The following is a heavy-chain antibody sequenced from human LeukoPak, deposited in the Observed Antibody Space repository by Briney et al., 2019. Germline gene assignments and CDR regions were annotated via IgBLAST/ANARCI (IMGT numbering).Heavy chain of an antibody. D-gene: IGHD4-17*01. J-gene: IGHJ4*02. CDR3: ARDSADYGDYDY. Sequence: ASVKVSCKASGYTFTNYNMHWVRQAPGQGLDWMGIINPSGGSTSYAQKFQGRVTMTRDTSTSTVYMELSSLRSEDTAVYYCARDSADYGDYDYWGQGTLVTVSS. CDR2: INPSGGST. CDR1: GYTFTNYN. V-gene: IGHV1-46*01.